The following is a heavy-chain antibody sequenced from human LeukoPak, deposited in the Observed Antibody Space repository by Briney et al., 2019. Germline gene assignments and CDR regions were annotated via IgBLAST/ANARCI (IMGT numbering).Heavy chain of an antibody. CDR1: GFTFSSSW. Sequence: GGSLRLSCAASGFTFSSSWMSWVRQAPGKGLEWVASIKQDGSEKYYVDSVKGRFAISRDNAQNSLYLQMNSLSAEDTAVYYCAKDLSPLYYYYGMDVWGQGTTVTVSS. CDR3: AKDLSPLYYYYGMDV. J-gene: IGHJ6*02. V-gene: IGHV3-7*03. CDR2: IKQDGSEK.